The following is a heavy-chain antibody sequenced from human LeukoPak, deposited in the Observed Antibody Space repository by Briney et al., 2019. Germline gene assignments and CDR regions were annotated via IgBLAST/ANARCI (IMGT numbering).Heavy chain of an antibody. J-gene: IGHJ4*02. V-gene: IGHV3-48*01. CDR3: ARDTKYAFDN. CDR1: GFTFSHYS. CDR2: IGISSGNT. D-gene: IGHD2-2*01. Sequence: AGGSLRLSCAASGFTFSHYSMNWVRQAPGKGLVWISYIGISSGNTKYADSVKGRFTISGDKAKNSVYLQMNSLRVEDTAVYYCARDTKYAFDNWGQGTLVTVSS.